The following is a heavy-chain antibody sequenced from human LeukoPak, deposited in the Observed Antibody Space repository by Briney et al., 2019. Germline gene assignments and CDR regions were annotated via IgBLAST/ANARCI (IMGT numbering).Heavy chain of an antibody. Sequence: SLKGSCKASGYTFTSYYMHWVRQAPGQGLEWMGIINPSGGSTSYAQKFQGTVTMTRDTSTSTVYMGRSSLRSEDTAVYYSARARRDGYKDFDYWGQGTVVTVS. J-gene: IGHJ4*02. D-gene: IGHD5-24*01. CDR1: GYTFTSYY. CDR2: INPSGGST. CDR3: ARARRDGYKDFDY. V-gene: IGHV1-46*03.